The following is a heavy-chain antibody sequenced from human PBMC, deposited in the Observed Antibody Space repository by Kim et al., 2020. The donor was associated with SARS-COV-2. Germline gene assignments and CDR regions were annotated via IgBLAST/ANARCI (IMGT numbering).Heavy chain of an antibody. CDR3: AKIFSSYYYLDV. Sequence: YYSPSLKSRVTMSAYTSRNQISLKLSSVTAADTAVYFCAKIFSSYYYLDVWGKGTSVTVSS. J-gene: IGHJ6*03. V-gene: IGHV4-39*01.